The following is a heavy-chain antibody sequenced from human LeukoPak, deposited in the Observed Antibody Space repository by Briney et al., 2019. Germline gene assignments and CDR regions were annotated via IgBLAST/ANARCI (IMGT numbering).Heavy chain of an antibody. CDR1: GFTFSSYS. Sequence: GGSLRLSCAASGFTFSSYSMNWVRQAPGKGLEWVSSISSSSSYIYYADSVRGRFTISRDNAKNSLYLQMNSLRAEDTAVYYCARTSGSHRAFDIWGQGTMVTVSS. J-gene: IGHJ3*02. CDR3: ARTSGSHRAFDI. D-gene: IGHD1-26*01. V-gene: IGHV3-21*01. CDR2: ISSSSSYI.